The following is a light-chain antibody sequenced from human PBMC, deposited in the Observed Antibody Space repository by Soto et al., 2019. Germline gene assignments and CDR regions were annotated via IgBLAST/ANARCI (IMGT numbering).Light chain of an antibody. CDR2: TTS. CDR3: QQSYSTPLT. Sequence: DIQMTQSPSSLSASVGDRVTITCRASQSISSHLNWYQLKPGKAPKLLIYTTSTLQSGVPLRFSGSVSGTDFTLTISSLQPEDFATYYCQQSYSTPLTFGGGTKVEIK. V-gene: IGKV1-39*01. CDR1: QSISSH. J-gene: IGKJ4*01.